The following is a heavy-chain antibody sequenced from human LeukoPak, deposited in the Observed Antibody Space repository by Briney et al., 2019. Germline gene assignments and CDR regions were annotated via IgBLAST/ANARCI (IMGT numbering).Heavy chain of an antibody. Sequence: PGGSLRLSCAASGFTFSGYAMNWVRQAPGKGLEGLSHISSTGGTIYYADSVKGRLTVSRDNAKNSLYLQMNSLRAEDTAVYYCAKSDPYGYSLIESWGQGALVTVSS. D-gene: IGHD4-17*01. J-gene: IGHJ4*02. CDR2: ISSTGGTI. V-gene: IGHV3-48*03. CDR1: GFTFSGYA. CDR3: AKSDPYGYSLIES.